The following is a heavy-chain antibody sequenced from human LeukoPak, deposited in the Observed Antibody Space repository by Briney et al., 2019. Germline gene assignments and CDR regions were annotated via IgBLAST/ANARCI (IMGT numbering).Heavy chain of an antibody. V-gene: IGHV3-9*01. CDR3: AKDPHGAAAGTFDY. CDR2: ISWNSGSI. CDR1: GLTFDDYA. Sequence: GGSLRLSCAASGLTFDDYAMHWVRQAPGKGLEWVSGISWNSGSIGYADSVKGRFTISRDNAKNSLYLQMNSLRAEDTALYYCAKDPHGAAAGTFDYWGQGTLVTVSS. D-gene: IGHD6-13*01. J-gene: IGHJ4*02.